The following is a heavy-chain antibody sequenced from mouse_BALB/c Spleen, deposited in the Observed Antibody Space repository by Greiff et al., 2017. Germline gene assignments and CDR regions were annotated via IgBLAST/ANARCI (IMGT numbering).Heavy chain of an antibody. D-gene: IGHD2-4*01. Sequence: QVQLQQSGAELVKPGASVKLSCKASGYTFTSYYMYWVKQRPGQGLEWIGEINPSNGGTNFNEKFKSKATLTVDKSSSTAYMQLSSLTSEDSAVYYCTRWDYDPYYLDYWGQGTTLTVSS. J-gene: IGHJ2*01. V-gene: IGHV1S81*02. CDR1: GYTFTSYY. CDR2: INPSNGGT. CDR3: TRWDYDPYYLDY.